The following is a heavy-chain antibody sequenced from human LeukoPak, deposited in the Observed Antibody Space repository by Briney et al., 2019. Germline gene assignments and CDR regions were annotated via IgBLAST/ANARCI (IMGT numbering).Heavy chain of an antibody. D-gene: IGHD3-22*01. J-gene: IGHJ4*02. Sequence: PGGSLRLSCAASGFTFSSYEMNWVRQAPGKGLEWVSYISSSGSTIYYADSVKGRFTISRDNSKNTLYLQMNSLRAEDTAVYYCTRDGRDSSGYYFGPYWGQGTLVTVSS. V-gene: IGHV3-48*03. CDR3: TRDGRDSSGYYFGPY. CDR2: ISSSGSTI. CDR1: GFTFSSYE.